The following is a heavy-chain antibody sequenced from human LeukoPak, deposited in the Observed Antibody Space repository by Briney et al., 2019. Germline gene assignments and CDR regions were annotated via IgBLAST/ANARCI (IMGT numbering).Heavy chain of an antibody. CDR3: ARREQQLVNFDY. V-gene: IGHV4-34*01. CDR2: INHSGST. D-gene: IGHD6-13*01. Sequence: TSETLSLTCAVYGGSFSGYYWSWIRQPPGKGLEWIGEINHSGSTNYNPSLKSRVTISVDTSKNQFSLKLSSVTAADTAVYYCARREQQLVNFDYWGQGTLVTVSP. J-gene: IGHJ4*02. CDR1: GGSFSGYY.